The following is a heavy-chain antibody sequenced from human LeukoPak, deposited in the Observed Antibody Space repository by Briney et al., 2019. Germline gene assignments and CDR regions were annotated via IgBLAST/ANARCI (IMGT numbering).Heavy chain of an antibody. CDR2: INPNSGET. CDR1: GYTLSGYY. J-gene: IGHJ4*02. V-gene: IGHV1-2*04. D-gene: IGHD1-1*01. Sequence: ASVRVSCKASGYTLSGYYIHWVRQAPGQGLEWLGWINPNSGETNYAQKFQGWVTLTRDTSISTFYMEVSRLRSDDTAVYFCARYNWNDVVSALDYWGQGTLVTVSS. CDR3: ARYNWNDVVSALDY.